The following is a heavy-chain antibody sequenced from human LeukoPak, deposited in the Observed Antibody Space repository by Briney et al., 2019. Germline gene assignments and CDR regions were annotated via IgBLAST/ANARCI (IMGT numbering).Heavy chain of an antibody. Sequence: SETLSLTCTVSGGSISRADYYWSWIRQPPGKGLEWIGYIYYSGSTNYNPSLKSRITMSLDTSKNQFSLKLSSVTAADTAMYYCARVPPLRFLEWYRDYWGQGTLVTVSS. D-gene: IGHD3-3*01. CDR3: ARVPPLRFLEWYRDY. CDR1: GGSISRADYY. J-gene: IGHJ4*02. V-gene: IGHV4-30-4*08. CDR2: IYYSGST.